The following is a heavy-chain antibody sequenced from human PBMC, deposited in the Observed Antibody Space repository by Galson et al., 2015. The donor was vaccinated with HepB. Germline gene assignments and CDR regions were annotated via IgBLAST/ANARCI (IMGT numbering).Heavy chain of an antibody. V-gene: IGHV3-74*01. D-gene: IGHD6-13*01. CDR3: AKGAGIAAAEDAFDI. CDR1: GFTFSPYW. J-gene: IGHJ3*02. CDR2: IDGDGSTT. Sequence: SLRLSCAASGFTFSPYWMHWVRQVPGKGLVWISHIDGDGSTTTYADSVKGRFTISRDNAKNTLYLQMNSLRAEDTAVYYCAKGAGIAAAEDAFDIWGQGTMVTVSS.